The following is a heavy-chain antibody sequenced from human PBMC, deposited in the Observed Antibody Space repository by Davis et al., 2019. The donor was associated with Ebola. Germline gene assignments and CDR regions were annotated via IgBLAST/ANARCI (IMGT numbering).Heavy chain of an antibody. CDR2: TYYSSKWYH. CDR1: GDSVSGSSGA. Sequence: HSQTLSLTCAISGDSVSGSSGAWNWISQSPSRGLEWLGRTYYSSKWYHDYATSVKSRITINLDTSKNQFSLHLTSVSPEDTAVYYCVRGWGRTGMGVWGQGTTVTVS. J-gene: IGHJ6*02. V-gene: IGHV6-1*01. D-gene: IGHD1-26*01. CDR3: VRGWGRTGMGV.